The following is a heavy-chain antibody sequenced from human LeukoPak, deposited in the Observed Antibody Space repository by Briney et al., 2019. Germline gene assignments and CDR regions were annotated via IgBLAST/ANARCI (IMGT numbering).Heavy chain of an antibody. D-gene: IGHD3-22*01. Sequence: ASVKVSCKASGYTFTGYYMHWVRQAPGQGLEWMGWINPNSGGTNYAQKFQGRVTMTRDTSISTAYMELSRLRSDDTAVYYCARLTYYYDSSGYYYGVDYWGQGTLVTVSS. CDR1: GYTFTGYY. V-gene: IGHV1-2*02. CDR3: ARLTYYYDSSGYYYGVDY. J-gene: IGHJ4*02. CDR2: INPNSGGT.